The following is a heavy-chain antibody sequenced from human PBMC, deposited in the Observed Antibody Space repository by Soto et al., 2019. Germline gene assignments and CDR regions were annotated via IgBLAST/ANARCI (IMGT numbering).Heavy chain of an antibody. CDR3: ARGSEGLLGYYYYGMDV. D-gene: IGHD3-3*01. Sequence: SVKVSCKASGGTFSSYSISWVRQAPGQGLEWMGGIIPIFGTANYAQKFQGRVTITADESTSTAYMELSSLRSEDTAVYYCARGSEGLLGYYYYGMDVWGQGTTVTVSS. CDR1: GGTFSSYS. CDR2: IIPIFGTA. J-gene: IGHJ6*02. V-gene: IGHV1-69*13.